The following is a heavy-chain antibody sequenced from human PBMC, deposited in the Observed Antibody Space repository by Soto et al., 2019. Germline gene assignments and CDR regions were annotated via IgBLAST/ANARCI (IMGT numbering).Heavy chain of an antibody. Sequence: ASVKVSCKASGGTFSSYAISWVRQAPGQGLEWMGGIIPIFGTANYAQKFQGRVTITADESTSTAYMELSSLRSEDTAVYYCAREEGGGDSEGFDYWGQGTLVTVSS. CDR2: IIPIFGTA. V-gene: IGHV1-69*13. CDR3: AREEGGGDSEGFDY. J-gene: IGHJ4*02. D-gene: IGHD5-12*01. CDR1: GGTFSSYA.